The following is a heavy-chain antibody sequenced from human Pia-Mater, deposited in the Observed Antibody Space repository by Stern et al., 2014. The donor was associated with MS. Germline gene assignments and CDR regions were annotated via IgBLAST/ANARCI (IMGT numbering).Heavy chain of an antibody. D-gene: IGHD2-21*02. Sequence: VQLVESGAEVKKPGASVKVSCKTSGYTFSNFDINWVRQAPGQGLEWVGRIDPNSDTTRYAQKFQGRVTITRDSSISTASLELSSLRYDDTAVYYCARGSEVYMVTDAFDSWGQGTLVTVSS. CDR2: IDPNSDTT. CDR3: ARGSEVYMVTDAFDS. J-gene: IGHJ4*02. CDR1: GYTFSNFD. V-gene: IGHV1-8*01.